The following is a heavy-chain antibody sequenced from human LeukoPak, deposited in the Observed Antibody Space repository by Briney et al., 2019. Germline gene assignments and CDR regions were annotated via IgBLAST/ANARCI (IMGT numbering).Heavy chain of an antibody. V-gene: IGHV4-39*01. Sequence: SETLSLTCTVSGGSISSSSYYWGWIRQPPGKGLEWIGSIYYSGSTYYNPSLKSRVTISVDTSKNQFSLKLSSVTAADSAVYYCARTYCTYGACGYYLDYWGQGTLVTVSS. D-gene: IGHD2-8*01. CDR2: IYYSGST. CDR3: ARTYCTYGACGYYLDY. CDR1: GGSISSSSYY. J-gene: IGHJ4*02.